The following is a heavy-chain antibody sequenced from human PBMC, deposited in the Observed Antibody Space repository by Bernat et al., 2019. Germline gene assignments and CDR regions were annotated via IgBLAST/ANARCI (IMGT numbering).Heavy chain of an antibody. CDR1: GFSLSTSGMC. D-gene: IGHD1-1*01. J-gene: IGHJ4*02. V-gene: IGHV2-70*15. CDR2: IDWDDDK. Sequence: QVTLMESGPALVKPTQTLTLTCTFSGFSLSTSGMCVSWIRQPPGKALEWLARIDWDDDKYYNTSLKTRLTISKDTSKNQVVLTMANMDPVDTATYYCERRRATRTSYFDYWGQGILVTVSS. CDR3: ERRRATRTSYFDY.